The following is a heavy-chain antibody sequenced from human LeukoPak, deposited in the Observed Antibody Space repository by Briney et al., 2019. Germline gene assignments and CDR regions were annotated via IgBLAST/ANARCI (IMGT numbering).Heavy chain of an antibody. J-gene: IGHJ6*02. D-gene: IGHD3-10*01. Sequence: ASVKVSCKASGYTFTSYGISWVRQAPGQGLEWMGWISAYNGNTNYAQKLQGRVTMTTDTSTSTAYMELRSLRSDDTAVYYCARDPPIMYYYGSGSYYYYYGMDVWGQGTTVTVSS. CDR1: GYTFTSYG. CDR3: ARDPPIMYYYGSGSYYYYYGMDV. CDR2: ISAYNGNT. V-gene: IGHV1-18*01.